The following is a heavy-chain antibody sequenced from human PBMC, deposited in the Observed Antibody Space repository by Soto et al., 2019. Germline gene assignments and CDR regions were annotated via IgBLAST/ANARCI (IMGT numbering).Heavy chain of an antibody. D-gene: IGHD2-2*02. J-gene: IGHJ6*02. CDR2: INPNSGGT. CDR3: AKTASPTTCYNCYYYGLDV. V-gene: IGHV1-2*02. CDR1: EYTFTGYY. Sequence: EASVKVSCKASEYTFTGYYIHWVRQAPGQGLEWMGWINPNSGGTKYGQKFQGRVTMTRDTSISTAYMELNSLRSGDTAVYFCAKTASPTTCYNCYYYGLDVWGQGTTVTVSS.